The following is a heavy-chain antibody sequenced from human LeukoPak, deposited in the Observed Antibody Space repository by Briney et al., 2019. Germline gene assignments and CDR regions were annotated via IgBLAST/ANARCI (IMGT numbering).Heavy chain of an antibody. CDR3: ASAPNCWSGYNY. Sequence: SETLTLTCTVSGGSISSSSYYWGWIRQPPGKGLEWIGSIYYSGSTYYNPSLKSRVTITVDTSKNQFSLKLSSVTAADTALYYCASAPNCWSGYNYWGQGTLVTVSS. J-gene: IGHJ4*02. D-gene: IGHD3-3*01. CDR2: IYYSGST. CDR1: GGSISSSSYY. V-gene: IGHV4-39*07.